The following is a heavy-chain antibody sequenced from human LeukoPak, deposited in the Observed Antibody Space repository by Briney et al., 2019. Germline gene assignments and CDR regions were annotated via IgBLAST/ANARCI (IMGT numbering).Heavy chain of an antibody. Sequence: GGSLRLSCAASGFTFSSYAMTWVRQAPGKGLEWVSAISASGGSTYYADSVKGRFTISRDNSKNTLYLQMNSLRAEDTAIYYCAHHGGGTIRIAAFDIWGQGTMVTVSS. CDR2: ISASGGST. J-gene: IGHJ3*02. CDR3: AHHGGGTIRIAAFDI. CDR1: GFTFSSYA. D-gene: IGHD3-3*01. V-gene: IGHV3-23*01.